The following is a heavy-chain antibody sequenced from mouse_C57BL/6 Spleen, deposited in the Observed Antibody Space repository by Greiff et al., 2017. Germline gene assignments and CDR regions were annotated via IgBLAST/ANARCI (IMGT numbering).Heavy chain of an antibody. CDR2: IDPENGDT. D-gene: IGHD2-1*01. CDR3: ISGNFSYFDV. V-gene: IGHV14-4*01. J-gene: IGHJ1*03. CDR1: GFNIKDDY. Sequence: VQLQQSGAELVRPGASVKLSCTASGFNIKDDYMHWVKQRPEQGLEWIGWIDPENGDTEYASKFQGKATITADTSSNTAYLQLSSLTSEDTAVYYCISGNFSYFDVWGTGTTVTVSS.